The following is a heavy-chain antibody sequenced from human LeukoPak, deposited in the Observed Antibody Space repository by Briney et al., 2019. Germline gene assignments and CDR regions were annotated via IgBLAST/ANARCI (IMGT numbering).Heavy chain of an antibody. Sequence: SETLSLTCTVSGGSISSYYWSWIRQSPGKGLGWIGYIYYSGSTNYNPSLKSRVTMSVDTSKNQFSLKLSFVTAADTALYYCAPSTYYYGSGNYYSYAFDIWGQGTMVTVSS. V-gene: IGHV4-59*01. J-gene: IGHJ3*02. CDR2: IYYSGST. CDR1: GGSISSYY. D-gene: IGHD3-10*01. CDR3: APSTYYYGSGNYYSYAFDI.